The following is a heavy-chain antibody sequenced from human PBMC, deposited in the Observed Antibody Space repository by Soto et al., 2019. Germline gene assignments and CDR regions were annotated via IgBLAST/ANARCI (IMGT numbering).Heavy chain of an antibody. CDR1: GDSISGSNHY. CDR3: ARAKMGELLLLDF. Sequence: SETLSLTCTVSGDSISGSNHYWNWIRQPPGKGPEWIGYIFSSGNTYNNPSLNTRATLSVDTFKNQFSLTLTSVTAADTAVYYCARAKMGELLLLDFWGQGVLVTVSS. J-gene: IGHJ4*02. D-gene: IGHD3-16*01. V-gene: IGHV4-30-4*02. CDR2: IFSSGNT.